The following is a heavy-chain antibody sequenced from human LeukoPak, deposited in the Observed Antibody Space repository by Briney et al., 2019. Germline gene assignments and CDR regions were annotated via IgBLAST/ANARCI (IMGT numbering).Heavy chain of an antibody. CDR1: GGTFSSYA. CDR2: IIPIFGTA. Sequence: SVKVSCKASGGTFSSYAISWVRQAPGQGLEWMGGIIPIFGTANYAQKFQGRVTITADKSTSTAYMELSSLRSEDTAVYYCARGGEDYSNSYYYNYGMDVWGKGTTVTVSS. D-gene: IGHD4-11*01. CDR3: ARGGEDYSNSYYYNYGMDV. J-gene: IGHJ6*04. V-gene: IGHV1-69*06.